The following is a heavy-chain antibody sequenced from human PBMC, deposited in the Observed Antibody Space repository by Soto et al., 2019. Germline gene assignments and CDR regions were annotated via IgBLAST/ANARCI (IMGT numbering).Heavy chain of an antibody. CDR3: ARSEGGSYYFDY. CDR1: GFTFSSYW. CDR2: INSDGSST. J-gene: IGHJ4*02. Sequence: GRSLNLSCPPFGFTFSSYWRHWVRQAPGKGLVWVSRINSDGSSTSYAGSVKGRFTISRDNAKNTLYLQMNSLRAEDTAVYYCARSEGGSYYFDYWGQGTLVTVSS. D-gene: IGHD1-26*01. V-gene: IGHV3-74*01.